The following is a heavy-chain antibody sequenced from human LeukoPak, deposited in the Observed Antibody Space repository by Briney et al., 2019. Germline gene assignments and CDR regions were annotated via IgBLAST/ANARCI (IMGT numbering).Heavy chain of an antibody. J-gene: IGHJ4*02. CDR1: GYTFTSYG. CDR3: ARDPPPYYGSGSYFDY. D-gene: IGHD3-10*01. Sequence: ASVTVSCKASGYTFTSYGISWVRQAPGQGLEWMGWISAYNGNTNYAQKLQGRVTMTTDTSTSTAYMELRSLRSDDTAVYYCARDPPPYYGSGSYFDYWGQGTLVLVSS. CDR2: ISAYNGNT. V-gene: IGHV1-18*01.